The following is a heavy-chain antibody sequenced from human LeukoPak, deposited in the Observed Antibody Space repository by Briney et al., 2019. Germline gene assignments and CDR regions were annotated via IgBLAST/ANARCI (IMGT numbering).Heavy chain of an antibody. CDR1: GYTFTSYY. V-gene: IGHV1-46*01. CDR3: ARVLRQSSSSPQMDY. Sequence: ASVKVSCKASGYTFTSYYMHWVRQAPGQGLEWMGIINPSGGSTNYAQKFQGRVTMTRDTSTSTVYMELSSLRSEDTAVYYCARVLRQSSSSPQMDYWGQGTPVTVSS. CDR2: INPSGGST. J-gene: IGHJ4*02. D-gene: IGHD6-6*01.